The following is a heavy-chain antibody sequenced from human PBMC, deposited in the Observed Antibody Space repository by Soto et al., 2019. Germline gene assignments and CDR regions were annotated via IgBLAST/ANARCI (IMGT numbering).Heavy chain of an antibody. CDR3: AKDPRSGSGWYVDY. J-gene: IGHJ4*02. CDR1: GFTFSSYA. D-gene: IGHD6-19*01. V-gene: IGHV3-23*01. Sequence: GGSLRLSCAASGFTFSSYAMSWVRQAPGKWLEWVSAISGSGGSTYYADSVKGRFTISRDNSKNTLYLQMNSLRAEDTAVYYCAKDPRSGSGWYVDYWGQGTLVTVSS. CDR2: ISGSGGST.